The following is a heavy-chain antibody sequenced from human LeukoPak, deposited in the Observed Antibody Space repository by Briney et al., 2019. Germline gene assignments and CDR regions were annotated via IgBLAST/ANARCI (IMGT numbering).Heavy chain of an antibody. J-gene: IGHJ3*02. Sequence: ASETLSLTCTVSGGSISSYYWSWIRQPPGKGLEWIGYIYYSGSTNYNPSLKSRVTISVDTSKNQFSLKLSSVTAADTAVYYCARLNYYDSSGPDAFDIWGQGTMVTVSS. CDR2: IYYSGST. V-gene: IGHV4-59*08. CDR3: ARLNYYDSSGPDAFDI. D-gene: IGHD3-22*01. CDR1: GGSISSYY.